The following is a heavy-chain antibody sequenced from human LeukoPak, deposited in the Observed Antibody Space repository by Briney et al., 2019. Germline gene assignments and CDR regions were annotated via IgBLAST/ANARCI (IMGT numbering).Heavy chain of an antibody. CDR1: GFTFSSYA. V-gene: IGHV3-23*01. J-gene: IGHJ4*02. CDR3: AKGSYYYDSADYFDY. CDR2: LSGSGGNT. Sequence: QPGGSLRLSCAASGFTFSSYAMSWVRQAPGKGLEWVSTLSGSGGNTYYADSVKGRVPISRDNSKNTLYLQMNSLRAEDTAVYHCAKGSYYYDSADYFDYWGQGTLVTVSS. D-gene: IGHD3-22*01.